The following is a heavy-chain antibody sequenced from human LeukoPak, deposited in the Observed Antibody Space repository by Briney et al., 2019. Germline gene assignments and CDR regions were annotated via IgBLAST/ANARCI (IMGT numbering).Heavy chain of an antibody. J-gene: IGHJ6*04. CDR2: IKQDGSEK. V-gene: IGHV3-7*03. CDR1: GLTFSNYW. D-gene: IGHD3-10*01. Sequence: PGGSLRLSCAASGLTFSNYWMSWVRQAPGKGLEWVANIKQDGSEKYYVDSVKGRFTISRDNAKNSLYLQMNSLRAEDTAVYYCARTFPRGYYGMDVWGKGTTVTVSS. CDR3: ARTFPRGYYGMDV.